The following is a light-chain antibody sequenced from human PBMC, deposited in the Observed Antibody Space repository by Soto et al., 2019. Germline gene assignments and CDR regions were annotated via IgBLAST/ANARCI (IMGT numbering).Light chain of an antibody. V-gene: IGLV3-21*04. CDR3: QVWDIMTDNYV. J-gene: IGLJ1*01. CDR1: NIGDKR. Sequence: SYEPTQPPSVSVAPEKTGTGTCGGNNIGDKRVHWYRQKPGQAPVVLISYDSDRPSGIPERFSGSNSGNTATLTISRVEAGYEADYYCQVWDIMTDNYVFGGGTKVTVL. CDR2: YDS.